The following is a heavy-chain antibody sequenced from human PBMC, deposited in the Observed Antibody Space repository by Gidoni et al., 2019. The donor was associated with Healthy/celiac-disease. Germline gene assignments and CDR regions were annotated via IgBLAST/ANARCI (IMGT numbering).Heavy chain of an antibody. V-gene: IGHV3-23*01. CDR3: AKSAMGFGELFWDY. CDR1: GVTFSSYA. Sequence: EVQLWESGGGLVQPGGSLRLPCAAAGVTFSSYAMSWVRQAPGKGLVWVSAISGSGGSPYYAASVKGRFTISRDNSKTTLYLQMYRLRAEDTAVYYCAKSAMGFGELFWDYWGQGTLVTVSS. D-gene: IGHD3-10*01. J-gene: IGHJ4*02. CDR2: ISGSGGSP.